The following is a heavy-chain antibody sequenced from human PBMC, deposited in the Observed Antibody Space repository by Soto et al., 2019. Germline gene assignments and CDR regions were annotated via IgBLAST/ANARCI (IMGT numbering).Heavy chain of an antibody. CDR3: ARTVKSITIFGVVKIEDDY. CDR2: IDWDDDK. J-gene: IGHJ4*02. D-gene: IGHD3-3*01. Sequence: SGPTLVNPTQTLTLTFTFSGFSLSTSGMCVSWIRQPPGKALEWLARIDWDDDKYYSTSLKTRLTISKDTSKNQVVPTMTNMDPVDTATYYCARTVKSITIFGVVKIEDDYWGQGTLVTVSS. CDR1: GFSLSTSGMC. V-gene: IGHV2-70*11.